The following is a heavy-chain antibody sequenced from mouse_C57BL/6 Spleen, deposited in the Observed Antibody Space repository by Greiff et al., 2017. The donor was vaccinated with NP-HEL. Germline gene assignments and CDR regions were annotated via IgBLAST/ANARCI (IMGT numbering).Heavy chain of an antibody. CDR2: IHPSDSDT. D-gene: IGHD2-12*01. V-gene: IGHV1-74*01. Sequence: QVQLQQPGAELVKPGASVKVSCKASGYTFTSYWMHWVKQRPGQGLEWIGGIHPSDSDTNYNQKCKGKATLTVDKSSSTAYMQLSSLTSADSAVYYCARCPAYYSDCFDYWGQGTTLTVSS. CDR1: GYTFTSYW. J-gene: IGHJ2*01. CDR3: ARCPAYYSDCFDY.